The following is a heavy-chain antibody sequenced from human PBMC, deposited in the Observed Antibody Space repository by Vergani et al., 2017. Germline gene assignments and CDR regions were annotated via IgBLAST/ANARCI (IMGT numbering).Heavy chain of an antibody. Sequence: QLQLQESGPGLVKPSETLSLTCTVSGGSISSSSYYWGWIRQPPGKGLEWIGSIYYSGSTYYNPSLKSRVTISVDTSKNQFSLKLSSVTAADTAVYYCARSYSSSWYQLNYYYYYXMDVWGKGTTVTVSS. J-gene: IGHJ6*03. D-gene: IGHD6-13*01. CDR3: ARSYSSSWYQLNYYYYYXMDV. CDR2: IYYSGST. CDR1: GGSISSSSYY. V-gene: IGHV4-39*01.